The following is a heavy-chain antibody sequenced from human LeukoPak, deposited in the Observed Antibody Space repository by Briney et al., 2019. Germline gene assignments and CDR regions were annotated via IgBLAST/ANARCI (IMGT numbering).Heavy chain of an antibody. V-gene: IGHV7-4-1*02. J-gene: IGHJ6*03. CDR3: ARAGGRYSYGWSYYYYYYMDV. CDR1: GYTFTSYA. Sequence: ASVKVSCKASGYTFTSYAMNWVRQAPGQGLEWMGWINTNTGNPTYAQGFTGRFVFSLDTSVSTAYLQISSLKAEDTAVYYCARAGGRYSYGWSYYYYYYMDVWGKGTTVTVSS. CDR2: INTNTGNP. D-gene: IGHD5-18*01.